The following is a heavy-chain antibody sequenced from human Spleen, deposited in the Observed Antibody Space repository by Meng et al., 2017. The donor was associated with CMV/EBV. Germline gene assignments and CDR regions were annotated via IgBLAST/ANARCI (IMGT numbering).Heavy chain of an antibody. D-gene: IGHD5-18*01. Sequence: GESLKISCAASGFTFSDYYMSWIRQAPGKGLEWVSYISSSGSTIYYADSVKGRFTISRDNAKNTLYLQMNSLRAEDTAVYYCARAEKSSYGYYYYGMDVWGQGTTVTVSS. V-gene: IGHV3-11*01. CDR2: ISSSGSTI. J-gene: IGHJ6*02. CDR1: GFTFSDYY. CDR3: ARAEKSSYGYYYYGMDV.